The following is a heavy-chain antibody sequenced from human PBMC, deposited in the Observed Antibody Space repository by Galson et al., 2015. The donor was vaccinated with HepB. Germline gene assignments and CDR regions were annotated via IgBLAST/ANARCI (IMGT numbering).Heavy chain of an antibody. Sequence: SLRLSCAASGFTLTNAWMKWVRQAPGKGLEWVGRLKSKASGGTTDYAAHMKGRFTISRDDSKNMLFLEMNSLKPEDTAVYYCTAFRDTSNYRFDYWGQGTLVTVSS. CDR3: TAFRDTSNYRFDY. J-gene: IGHJ4*02. CDR2: LKSKASGGTT. V-gene: IGHV3-15*07. D-gene: IGHD3-9*01. CDR1: GFTLTNAW.